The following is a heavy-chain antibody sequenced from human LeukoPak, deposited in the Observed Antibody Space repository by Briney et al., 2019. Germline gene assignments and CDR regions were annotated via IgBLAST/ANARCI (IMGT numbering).Heavy chain of an antibody. V-gene: IGHV1-46*01. CDR3: ARDPLGEYGDRGGYFDY. J-gene: IGHJ4*02. Sequence: ASVKVSCKAFGYSLTNYYVHWVRQAPGQGLEWMGEINPSGGSTSYAQKFQGRVTITTDESTSTAYMELSSLRSEDTAVYYCARDPLGEYGDRGGYFDYWGQGTLVTVSS. CDR2: INPSGGST. D-gene: IGHD4-17*01. CDR1: GYSLTNYY.